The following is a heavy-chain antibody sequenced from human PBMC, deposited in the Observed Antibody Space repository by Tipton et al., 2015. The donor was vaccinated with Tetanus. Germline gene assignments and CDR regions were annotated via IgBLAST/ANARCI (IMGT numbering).Heavy chain of an antibody. CDR3: ARVICAGDCFHCDL. CDR2: IIPLLDAT. D-gene: IGHD2-21*02. CDR1: GGTFSSYA. Sequence: QLVQSGAEAKKPGSSVKVSCKASGGTFSSYAVSWVRQTPGQGLEWIGGIIPLLDATNYAQKFQDRVTMTADESTNTVYLDVSSLTSDDTAVYYCARVICAGDCFHCDLWGHGTLVTVSS. V-gene: IGHV1-69*01. J-gene: IGHJ5*02.